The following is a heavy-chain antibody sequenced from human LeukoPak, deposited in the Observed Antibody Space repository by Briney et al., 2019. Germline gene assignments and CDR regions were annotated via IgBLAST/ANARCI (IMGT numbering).Heavy chain of an antibody. CDR2: IYHSGST. D-gene: IGHD3-16*01. CDR3: AAGGSIRLFDY. V-gene: IGHV4-30-2*01. Sequence: SETLSLTCTVSGGTISSGGYYWSWIRQPPGKGLEWIGYIYHSGSTYYNPSLKSRVTISVDRSKNQFSLKLSSVTAADTAVYYCAAGGSIRLFDYWGQGTLITVSS. CDR1: GGTISSGGYY. J-gene: IGHJ4*02.